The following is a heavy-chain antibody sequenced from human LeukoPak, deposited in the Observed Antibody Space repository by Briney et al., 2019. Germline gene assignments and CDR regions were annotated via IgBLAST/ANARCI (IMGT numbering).Heavy chain of an antibody. D-gene: IGHD3-3*01. V-gene: IGHV1-3*01. CDR3: ASGYYDFWSGYAYYFDY. CDR1: GYTFTSYA. J-gene: IGHJ4*02. CDR2: INAGNGNT. Sequence: ASVKVSCKASGYTFTSYAMHWVRQAPGQRLEWMGWINAGNGNTKYSQKFQGRVTITRDTSASTAYMELSSLRSEDTAVYYCASGYYDFWSGYAYYFDYRGQGTLVTVSS.